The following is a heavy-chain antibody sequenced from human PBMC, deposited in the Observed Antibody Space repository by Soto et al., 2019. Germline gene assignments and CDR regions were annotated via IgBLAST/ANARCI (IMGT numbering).Heavy chain of an antibody. V-gene: IGHV1-46*01. CDR1: GYTFTSYY. CDR3: ARFERNYDFWSGYYTGKGMDV. D-gene: IGHD3-3*01. J-gene: IGHJ6*02. Sequence: ASVKVSCKATGYTFTSYYMHWVRQAPGQGLEWMGIINPSGGSTSYAQKFQGRVTMTRDTSTSTVYMELSSLRSEDTAVYYCARFERNYDFWSGYYTGKGMDVWGQGTTVTVSS. CDR2: INPSGGST.